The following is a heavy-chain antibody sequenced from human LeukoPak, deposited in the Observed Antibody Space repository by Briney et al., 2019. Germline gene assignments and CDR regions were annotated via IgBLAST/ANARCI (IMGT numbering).Heavy chain of an antibody. CDR1: GGSISTSNYY. D-gene: IGHD1-26*01. Sequence: PSETLSLTCTVSGGSISTSNYYWGWIRQPPGKGLEWIGNIFYSGSTYYGPSLKSRLTISVDTSKNQFSLKLSSVTAADTAVYYCARGGRRGAPVGVRRKHDAFDIWGQGTMVTVSS. V-gene: IGHV4-39*07. J-gene: IGHJ3*02. CDR2: IFYSGST. CDR3: ARGGRRGAPVGVRRKHDAFDI.